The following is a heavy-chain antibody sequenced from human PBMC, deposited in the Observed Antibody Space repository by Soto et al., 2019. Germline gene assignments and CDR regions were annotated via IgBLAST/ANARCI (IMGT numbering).Heavy chain of an antibody. CDR3: AKDQSSGWYGEDY. V-gene: IGHV3-30*18. J-gene: IGHJ4*02. D-gene: IGHD6-19*01. Sequence: QVQLVESGGGVVQPGRSLRLSCAASGFTFSSYGMHWVRQAPGKGLEWVAVISYDGSNKYYADSVKGRFTISRDNSKNTLYLQMNSLRAEDTAVYYCAKDQSSGWYGEDYWGQGTLVTVSS. CDR2: ISYDGSNK. CDR1: GFTFSSYG.